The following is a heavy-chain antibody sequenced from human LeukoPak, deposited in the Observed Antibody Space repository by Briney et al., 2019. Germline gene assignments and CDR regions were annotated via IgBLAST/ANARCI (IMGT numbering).Heavy chain of an antibody. J-gene: IGHJ4*02. CDR2: INHSGST. Sequence: PSETLSLTCAVYGGSFSGYYWSWIRQPPGKGLEWIGEINHSGSTNYNPSLKSRVTISVDTSKNQFSLKLSSVIAADTAVYYCARGGNSSSYDYWGQGALVTVSS. CDR3: ARGGNSSSYDY. V-gene: IGHV4-34*01. CDR1: GGSFSGYY. D-gene: IGHD6-13*01.